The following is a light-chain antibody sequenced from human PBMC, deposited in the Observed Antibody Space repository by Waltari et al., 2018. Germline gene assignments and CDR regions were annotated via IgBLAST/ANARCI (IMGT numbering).Light chain of an antibody. CDR1: QSLRHLNGYNY. CDR2: LGS. J-gene: IGKJ2*01. CDR3: MQARQTPFT. Sequence: EIVMTQSPLSLPVTPGEPASLSFTSSQSLRHLNGYNYLDWYLQKPGQSPKLLIYLGSSRASGVPGRFSGSGSGTDFTLLISRVEADDVGVYYCMQARQTPFTFGQGTKLEI. V-gene: IGKV2-28*01.